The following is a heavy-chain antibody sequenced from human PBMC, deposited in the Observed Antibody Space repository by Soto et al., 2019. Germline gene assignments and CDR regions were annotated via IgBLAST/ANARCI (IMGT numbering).Heavy chain of an antibody. CDR3: AHRTTTVTLWFDP. Sequence: QITLKESGPTLVKPTQTLRLTCTFSGFLLTTSGVGVGWIRQPPGKALEWLALIYWDDDKRYGPSLKSRLIITMDTSKNQVVLTMTNMDPADTATYFCAHRTTTVTLWFDPWGQGTLVTVSS. D-gene: IGHD4-17*01. CDR1: GFLLTTSGVG. V-gene: IGHV2-5*05. J-gene: IGHJ5*02. CDR2: IYWDDDK.